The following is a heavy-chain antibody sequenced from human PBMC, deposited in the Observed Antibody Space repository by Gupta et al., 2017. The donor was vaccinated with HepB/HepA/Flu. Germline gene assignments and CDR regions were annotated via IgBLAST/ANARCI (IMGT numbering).Heavy chain of an antibody. J-gene: IGHJ4*02. CDR2: IKQDGSEK. V-gene: IGHV3-7*04. CDR3: ARGPRGVVIHFDY. Sequence: EVQLVESGGGLVQPGGSLRLSCAASGFTFSTYWMSCVRQAPGKGLEWVANIKQDGSEKYYVDSVKGRFTISRDNAKNSLYLQMNSLRADDTAVYYCARGPRGVVIHFDYWGQGTLVTVSS. CDR1: GFTFSTYW. D-gene: IGHD3-22*01.